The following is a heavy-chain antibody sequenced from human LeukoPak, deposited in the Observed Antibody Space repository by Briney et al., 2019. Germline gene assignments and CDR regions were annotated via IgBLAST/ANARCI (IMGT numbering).Heavy chain of an antibody. CDR2: ISGGGDIT. CDR1: GFTFSTYA. J-gene: IGHJ4*02. CDR3: TRVGYIDEGIDY. V-gene: IGHV3-23*01. D-gene: IGHD5-24*01. Sequence: GGSLRLSCAASGFTFSTYAMSWVRQTPGKGLEWVSVISGGGDITYYADSVKGRFTISRDNAKNSLYLQMNSLRAEDTAIYYCTRVGYIDEGIDYWGQGTLVTVSS.